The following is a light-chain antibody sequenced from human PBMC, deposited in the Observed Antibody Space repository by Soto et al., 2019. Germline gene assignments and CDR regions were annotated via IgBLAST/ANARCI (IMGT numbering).Light chain of an antibody. V-gene: IGLV2-8*01. Sequence: QSALTQPPSASGSPGQSVTISCTGNSNDVGHSSFISWYQQHPSKGPKLIIYEVSKWPSGVPDRFSGSKSGNTASLSVSGLQDEDEADYFCNAQADNGKHVFGTGTKVTVL. CDR2: EVS. CDR1: SNDVGHSSF. CDR3: NAQADNGKHV. J-gene: IGLJ1*01.